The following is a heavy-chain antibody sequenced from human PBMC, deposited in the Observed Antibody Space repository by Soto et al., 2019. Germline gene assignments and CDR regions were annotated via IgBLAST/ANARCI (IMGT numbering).Heavy chain of an antibody. D-gene: IGHD2-2*01. V-gene: IGHV4-39*01. Sequence: QLQLQESGPGLMKPSETLSLTCTVSGGSISSSNYYWGWIRQPPGKGLEWIGSIYYSGNTYYNPSIKSRVTMSVATPKTQSALKLSSVTAADTAVYYCARLGGYCTTTGCYGDGYYAMDVWGQGTTVTVSS. J-gene: IGHJ6*02. CDR1: GGSISSSNYY. CDR3: ARLGGYCTTTGCYGDGYYAMDV. CDR2: IYYSGNT.